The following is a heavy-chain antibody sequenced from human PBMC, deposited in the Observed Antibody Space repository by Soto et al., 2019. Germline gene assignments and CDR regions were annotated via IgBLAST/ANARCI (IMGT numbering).Heavy chain of an antibody. Sequence: ASVKVSCKTSGYTFSSYGISWVRQAPGQGLEWMGWISAYNDHTKYTQNLQGRVTMTTDTSTTTVYMELRSLRSDDTAVYYCARMRNILTGYPGHFDYWGQGTLVTVSS. CDR2: ISAYNDHT. J-gene: IGHJ4*02. D-gene: IGHD3-9*01. CDR3: ARMRNILTGYPGHFDY. V-gene: IGHV1-18*01. CDR1: GYTFSSYG.